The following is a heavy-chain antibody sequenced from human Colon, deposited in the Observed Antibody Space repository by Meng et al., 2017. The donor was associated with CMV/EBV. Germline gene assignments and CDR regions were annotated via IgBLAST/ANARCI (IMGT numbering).Heavy chain of an antibody. CDR2: VRRDGDIT. CDR1: GLSINNVG. Sequence: ADSGLSINNVGMVWVRQAPGKGLEWVSAVRRDGDITYYADSVKGRFTVSRDNSKNTLYLQMNSLRAEDTAVYHCANPWGAGWYFDLWGRGTLVTVSS. V-gene: IGHV3-23*01. D-gene: IGHD7-27*01. CDR3: ANPWGAGWYFDL. J-gene: IGHJ2*01.